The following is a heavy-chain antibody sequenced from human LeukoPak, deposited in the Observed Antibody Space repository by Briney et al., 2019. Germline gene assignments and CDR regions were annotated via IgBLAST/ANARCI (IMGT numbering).Heavy chain of an antibody. J-gene: IGHJ3*02. D-gene: IGHD3-10*01. CDR3: ARDNYYRAFDI. Sequence: GGSLRLSCAASGFTFSSYWMSWVRQAPGKGLEWVANIKQDGSEKYYVDSVKGRYTISRDNAKNSLYLQMNSLRAEDTAVYYCARDNYYRAFDIWGQGTMVTVSS. CDR1: GFTFSSYW. V-gene: IGHV3-7*01. CDR2: IKQDGSEK.